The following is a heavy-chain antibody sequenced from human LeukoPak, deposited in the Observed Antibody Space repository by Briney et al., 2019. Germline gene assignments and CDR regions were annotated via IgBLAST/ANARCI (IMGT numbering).Heavy chain of an antibody. Sequence: GGSLRLSCAASGFTFSSYAKSWVRQAPGKGLEWVSAISGSGGSTYYADSVKGRFTISRDNSKNTLYLQMNSLRAEDTAVYYCAKGRYCSGGSCYPHFDYWGQGTLVTVSS. V-gene: IGHV3-23*01. CDR2: ISGSGGST. D-gene: IGHD2-15*01. CDR1: GFTFSSYA. J-gene: IGHJ4*02. CDR3: AKGRYCSGGSCYPHFDY.